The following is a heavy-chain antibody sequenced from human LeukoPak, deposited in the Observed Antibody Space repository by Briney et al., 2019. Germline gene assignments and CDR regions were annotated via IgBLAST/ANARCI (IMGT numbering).Heavy chain of an antibody. CDR3: TTLWRNDAFDI. Sequence: PGGSLRLSCAASGFTFSNAWMTWVRQAPGKGLEWVGRIKSNADGGTTDYAAPVKGRFIISRDDSKNTLYLQMNSLKTEDTAVYYCTTLWRNDAFDIWGQGTMVNVSS. J-gene: IGHJ3*02. CDR2: IKSNADGGTT. CDR1: GFTFSNAW. V-gene: IGHV3-15*01. D-gene: IGHD1-1*01.